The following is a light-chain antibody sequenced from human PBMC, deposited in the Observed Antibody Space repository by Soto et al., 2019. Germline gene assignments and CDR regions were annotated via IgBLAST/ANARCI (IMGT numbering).Light chain of an antibody. Sequence: QSVLTQPPSVSGPPGQSVAISCTGTSSDVGSYNRVSWYQQPPGTAPKVMIYEVSNRPSGVPDRFSGSKSGNTASLTISGLQAEHEADYYCSSYTSSSTYVFGPGTKVTVL. CDR3: SSYTSSSTYV. J-gene: IGLJ1*01. V-gene: IGLV2-18*02. CDR1: SSDVGSYNR. CDR2: EVS.